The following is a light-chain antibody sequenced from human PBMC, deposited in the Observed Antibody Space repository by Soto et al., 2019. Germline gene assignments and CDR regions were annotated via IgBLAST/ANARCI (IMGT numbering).Light chain of an antibody. Sequence: QSVLTQPASVSGSPGQSITISCTGTSRDVGGYNYVSWYQHHAGKAPRLMSYASSNRPSGVSHRFSGSRSGNTASLNISGLQAEDEADYYCSSYTSGPTLYVFGTGTKVTVL. CDR3: SSYTSGPTLYV. CDR1: SRDVGGYNY. J-gene: IGLJ1*01. CDR2: ASS. V-gene: IGLV2-14*01.